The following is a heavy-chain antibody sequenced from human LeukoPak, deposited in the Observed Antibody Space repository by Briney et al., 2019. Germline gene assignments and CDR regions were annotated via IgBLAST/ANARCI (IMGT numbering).Heavy chain of an antibody. CDR2: ISGSGGST. Sequence: PGGSLRLSCAASGFTFSSYAMSWVRQAPGRGLEWVSAISGSGGSTYYADSVKGRFTISRDNSKNTLYLQMNSLRAEDTAVYYCAKDLGIVAKFGGYFDYWGQGTLVTVSS. V-gene: IGHV3-23*01. D-gene: IGHD2-21*01. J-gene: IGHJ4*02. CDR1: GFTFSSYA. CDR3: AKDLGIVAKFGGYFDY.